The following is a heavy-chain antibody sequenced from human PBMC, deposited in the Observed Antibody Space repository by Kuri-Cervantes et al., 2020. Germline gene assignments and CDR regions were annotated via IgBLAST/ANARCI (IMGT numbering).Heavy chain of an antibody. Sequence: GGSLRLSCAASGFTFSRVWMNWVRQAPGKGLEWVAVIWYDGSNKYYADSVKGRFTISRDNSKNTLYLQTNSLRAEDTAVYYCARGGYGDPNIDYWGQGTLVTVSS. CDR2: IWYDGSNK. J-gene: IGHJ4*02. CDR1: GFTFSRVW. CDR3: ARGGYGDPNIDY. D-gene: IGHD4-17*01. V-gene: IGHV3-33*08.